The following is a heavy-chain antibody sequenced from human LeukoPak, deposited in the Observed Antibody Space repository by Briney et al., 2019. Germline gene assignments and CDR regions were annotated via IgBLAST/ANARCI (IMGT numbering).Heavy chain of an antibody. Sequence: SETLSLTCTVSGGPISSTTYYWGWIRQPPGKGLEWIGSIYFSGSTYYNPSLKSRVSISVDTSKNQFSLKLSSVTDADTAVYYCARDGMWFGEFRFDYWGQGTLVTVSS. J-gene: IGHJ4*02. D-gene: IGHD3-10*01. CDR2: IYFSGST. CDR3: ARDGMWFGEFRFDY. CDR1: GGPISSTTYY. V-gene: IGHV4-39*07.